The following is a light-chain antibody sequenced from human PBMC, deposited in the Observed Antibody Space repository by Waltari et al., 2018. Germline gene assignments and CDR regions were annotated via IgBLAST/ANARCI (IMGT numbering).Light chain of an antibody. CDR2: GAS. Sequence: EIVMTQSPTTLSVSPGKTATLSCTTSQTVGTKLAWYQQKPGQPPRLIIFGASTRATGLPARFSASGSGTEFSLTISSLQSEDSAVYFCQHYYNWPLTFGGGTRIDI. CDR3: QHYYNWPLT. V-gene: IGKV3-15*01. J-gene: IGKJ4*01. CDR1: QTVGTK.